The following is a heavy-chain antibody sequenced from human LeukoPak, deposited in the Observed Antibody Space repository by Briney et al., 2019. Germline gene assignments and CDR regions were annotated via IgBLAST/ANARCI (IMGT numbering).Heavy chain of an antibody. CDR2: IYTSGST. CDR1: GGSISSGGYY. V-gene: IGHV4-61*02. Sequence: SETLSLTCTVSGGSISSGGYYWSWIRQPPGKGLEWIGRIYTSGSTNYNPSLKSRVTISVDTSKNQFSLKLSSVTAADTAVYFCASYYVSGPGVFNIWAKGTRATVSS. J-gene: IGHJ3*02. D-gene: IGHD3-10*01. CDR3: ASYYVSGPGVFNI.